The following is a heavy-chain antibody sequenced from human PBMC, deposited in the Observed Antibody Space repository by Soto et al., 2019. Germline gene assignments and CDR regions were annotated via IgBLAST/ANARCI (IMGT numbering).Heavy chain of an antibody. CDR3: ARGGYGGNSYAFDI. CDR2: IIPIFGTA. CDR1: GGTFSSYA. D-gene: IGHD4-17*01. J-gene: IGHJ3*02. Sequence: GTSVKVTCKDSGGTFSSYASSWVRQAPGQGLEWVGGIIPIFGTANYAQKFQGRVTITADESTSTAYMELSSLRSEDTAVYYCARGGYGGNSYAFDIWGQGTMVTVSS. V-gene: IGHV1-69*13.